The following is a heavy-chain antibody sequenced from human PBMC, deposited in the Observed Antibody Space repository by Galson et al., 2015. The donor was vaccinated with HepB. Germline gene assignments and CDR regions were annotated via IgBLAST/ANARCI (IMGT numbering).Heavy chain of an antibody. J-gene: IGHJ3*02. D-gene: IGHD5-24*01. V-gene: IGHV3-30-3*01. CDR2: ISYDGSNK. CDR3: ARGEWATTGLDAFDI. Sequence: SLRLSCAASGFTFSSYAMHWVRQAPGKGLEWVAVISYDGSNKYYADSVKGRFTISRDNSKNTLYLQMNSLRAEDTAVYYCARGEWATTGLDAFDIWGQGTMVTVSS. CDR1: GFTFSSYA.